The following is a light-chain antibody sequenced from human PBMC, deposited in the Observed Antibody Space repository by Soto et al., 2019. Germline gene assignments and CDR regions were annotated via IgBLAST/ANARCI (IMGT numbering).Light chain of an antibody. Sequence: SYELTQPPSVTVAPGETARISCGGNNIGSKSLCWYQQKAGQAPVLVIDYDTNRPSGIPERFSGSNSGNTATLTISRVEVGDEADYYCQVLDSSSGHREVFGGGTKLTVL. CDR3: QVLDSSSGHREV. CDR1: NIGSKS. V-gene: IGLV3-21*04. CDR2: YDT. J-gene: IGLJ2*01.